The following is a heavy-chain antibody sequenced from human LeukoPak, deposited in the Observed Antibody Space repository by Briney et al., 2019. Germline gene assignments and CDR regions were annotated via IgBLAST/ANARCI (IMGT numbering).Heavy chain of an antibody. J-gene: IGHJ3*02. CDR1: GFTFSSYS. CDR3: AREGYDILTGDAFDI. D-gene: IGHD3-9*01. Sequence: GGSLRLSCAASGFTFSSYSMNWVRQAPGKGLEWVSSISSSSSYIYYADSVKGRFTISRDNAKNSLYLQMNSLRAEDPAVYYCAREGYDILTGDAFDIWGQGTMVTVSS. V-gene: IGHV3-21*01. CDR2: ISSSSSYI.